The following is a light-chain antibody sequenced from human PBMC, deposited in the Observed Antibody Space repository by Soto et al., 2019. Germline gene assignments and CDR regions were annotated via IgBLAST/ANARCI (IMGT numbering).Light chain of an antibody. Sequence: QSALTQPRSLSGSPGQSVTISCTGPTIGAHSFVSWYQDRPDKVPKLLIYDVSQRPSGTPDRFSGSRSANTASLTISGLQADDAAAYYCCSYTGNKVFVFGTGTKV. CDR2: DVS. CDR3: CSYTGNKVFV. V-gene: IGLV2-11*01. CDR1: TIGAHSF. J-gene: IGLJ1*01.